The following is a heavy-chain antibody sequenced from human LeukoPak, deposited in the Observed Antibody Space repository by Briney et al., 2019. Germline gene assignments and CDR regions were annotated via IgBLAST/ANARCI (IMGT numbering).Heavy chain of an antibody. CDR3: ALLGSTVLDY. D-gene: IGHD4-17*01. CDR2: FDPEDGET. CDR1: GYTFTSYY. Sequence: ASVKVSCKASGYTFTSYYMHWVRQAPGKGLEWMGGFDPEDGETIYAQKFQGRVTMTEDTSTDTAYMELSSLRSEDTAVYYCALLGSTVLDYWGQGTLVTVSS. V-gene: IGHV1-24*01. J-gene: IGHJ4*02.